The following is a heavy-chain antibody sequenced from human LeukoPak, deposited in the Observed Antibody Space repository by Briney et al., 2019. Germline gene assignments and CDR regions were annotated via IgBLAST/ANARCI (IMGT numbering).Heavy chain of an antibody. CDR1: GFTFSSYS. CDR2: ISSSSSTI. V-gene: IGHV3-48*04. Sequence: GGSLRLSCAASGFTFSSYSMNWDRQAPGKGLEWVSYISSSSSTIYYADSVKGRFTISRDNAKNSLYLQMNSLRAEDTAVYYCAREYYDILTGYRTYYFDYWGQGTLVTVSS. CDR3: AREYYDILTGYRTYYFDY. J-gene: IGHJ4*02. D-gene: IGHD3-9*01.